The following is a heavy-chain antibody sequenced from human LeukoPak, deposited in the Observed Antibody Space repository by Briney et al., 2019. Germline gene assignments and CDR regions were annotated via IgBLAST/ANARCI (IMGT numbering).Heavy chain of an antibody. J-gene: IGHJ4*02. CDR2: ISGNGGRT. CDR1: GFTFSILD. Sequence: GGSLRLSCAASGFTFSILDMSWVRQAPGKGLEWVSAISGNGGRTYYADSVKGRFTISRDNSKNTLYLQMNSLRAEDTAVYYCAREGYDYVWGSYQYYLDYWGQGTLVTVSS. D-gene: IGHD3-16*01. CDR3: AREGYDYVWGSYQYYLDY. V-gene: IGHV3-23*01.